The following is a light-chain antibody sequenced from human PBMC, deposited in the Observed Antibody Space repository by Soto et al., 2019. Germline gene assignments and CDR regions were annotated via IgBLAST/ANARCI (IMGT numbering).Light chain of an antibody. J-gene: IGKJ2*01. CDR1: QSLVNSDGNTY. CDR3: MQGTHWPYT. V-gene: IGKV2-30*01. Sequence: DVVMTQSPLSLPVTLGQPASISCRSSQSLVNSDGNTYLSWFQQRPGQSPRRLFYKVSNRDSGVPDRSSGSGSDTDFTLKISRVEAEDVAVYYCMQGTHWPYTFGQGTKLEI. CDR2: KVS.